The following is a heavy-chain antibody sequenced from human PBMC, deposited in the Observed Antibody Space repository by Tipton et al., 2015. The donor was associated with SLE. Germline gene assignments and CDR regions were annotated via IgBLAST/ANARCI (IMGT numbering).Heavy chain of an antibody. CDR3: ARDRRDYDFWRGSPTFDC. Sequence: SLRLSCVASGFTFSSYTMNWVRQAPGKGLEWVSTISGSGGSTYYADSVKGRFTVSRDNSKKTLYLQMNSLRAEDTAVYYCARDRRDYDFWRGSPTFDCWGQGTLVTVSS. V-gene: IGHV3-23*01. J-gene: IGHJ4*02. CDR2: ISGSGGST. D-gene: IGHD3-3*01. CDR1: GFTFSSYT.